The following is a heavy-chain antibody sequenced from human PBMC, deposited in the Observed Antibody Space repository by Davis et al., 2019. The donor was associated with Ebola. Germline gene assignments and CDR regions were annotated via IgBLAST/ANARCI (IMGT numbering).Heavy chain of an antibody. J-gene: IGHJ4*02. CDR2: TISKSWTI. D-gene: IGHD6-19*01. Sequence: FSYYSINSVRQAPGKGLEWVSYTISKSWTIFYADPVKGRFTISRDNDKNSLHLQMNSLRDEDTAVYYCVRDPWAAEAPVGFDSWGQGTLVTGSS. CDR3: VRDPWAAEAPVGFDS. CDR1: FSYYS. V-gene: IGHV3-48*02.